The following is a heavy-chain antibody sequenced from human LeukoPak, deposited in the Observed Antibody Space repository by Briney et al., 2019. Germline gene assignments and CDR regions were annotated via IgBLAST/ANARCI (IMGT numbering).Heavy chain of an antibody. CDR2: IKQDGSEK. J-gene: IGHJ6*02. D-gene: IGHD1-26*01. V-gene: IGHV3-7*01. Sequence: GGSLRLSCAASGITFSSYWMTWVRQAPEKGLEWVANIKQDGSEKFYVDSVKGRFTISRDNAKNSLSLQMNSLRAEDTAVYYCARGAGGSYYYALDVWGQGTTVTVSS. CDR1: GITFSSYW. CDR3: ARGAGGSYYYALDV.